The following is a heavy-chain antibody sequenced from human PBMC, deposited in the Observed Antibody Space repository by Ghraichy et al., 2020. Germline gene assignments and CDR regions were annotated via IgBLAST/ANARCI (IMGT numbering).Heavy chain of an antibody. V-gene: IGHV3-20*04. J-gene: IGHJ4*02. D-gene: IGHD2-8*01. Sequence: LSLTCAASGFTFDDYGMSWVRQAPGKGLEWVSGINWNGGSTGYADSVKGRFTISRDNAKNSLYLQMNSLRAEDTALYYCARGDCTNGVCSLLDYWGQGTLVTVSS. CDR1: GFTFDDYG. CDR2: INWNGGST. CDR3: ARGDCTNGVCSLLDY.